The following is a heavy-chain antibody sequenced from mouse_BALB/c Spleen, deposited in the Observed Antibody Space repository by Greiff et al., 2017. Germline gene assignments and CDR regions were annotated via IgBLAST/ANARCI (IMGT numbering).Heavy chain of an antibody. CDR3: ARGDGSSYDWFAY. J-gene: IGHJ3*01. CDR2: INPYNDGT. V-gene: IGHV1-14*01. CDR1: GYTFTSYV. Sequence: VQLKESGPELVKPGASVKMSCKASGYTFTSYVMHWVKQKPGQGLEWIGYINPYNDGTKYNEKFKGKATLTSDKSSSTAYMELSSLTSEDSAVYYCARGDGSSYDWFAYWGQGTLVTVSA. D-gene: IGHD1-1*01.